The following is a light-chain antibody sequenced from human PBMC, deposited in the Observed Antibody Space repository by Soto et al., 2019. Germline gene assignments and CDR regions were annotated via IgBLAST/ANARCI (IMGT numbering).Light chain of an antibody. CDR1: QSVSSSY. J-gene: IGKJ1*01. CDR2: GAS. Sequence: EILLTQSPGTLSLSPGERATLSCRASQSVSSSYLAWYQQKPGQAPRLLIYGASSRATGIPDRLSGSGSGTDLTITISRLETEDFEVYYCQQYGSSTATFGHGTKVDIK. CDR3: QQYGSSTAT. V-gene: IGKV3-20*01.